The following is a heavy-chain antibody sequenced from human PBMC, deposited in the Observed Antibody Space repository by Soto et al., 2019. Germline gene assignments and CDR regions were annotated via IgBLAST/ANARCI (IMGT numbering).Heavy chain of an antibody. J-gene: IGHJ5*02. Sequence: TLSLTCTVSGVSISSSDFFWGWIRQPPGKGPEWIGTIYSSRNTYYNPSLKSRVTISVDMSENHVSLRMTSLTAADTAVYYCGRGGVPNVGWFDPWGQGTLVTVYS. CDR3: GRGGVPNVGWFDP. V-gene: IGHV4-39*02. CDR1: GVSISSSDFF. D-gene: IGHD3-10*01. CDR2: IYSSRNT.